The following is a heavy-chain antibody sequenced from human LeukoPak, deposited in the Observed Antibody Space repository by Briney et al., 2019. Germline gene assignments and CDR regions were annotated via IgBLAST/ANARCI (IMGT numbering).Heavy chain of an antibody. V-gene: IGHV4-39*07. CDR2: IFNSGST. J-gene: IGHJ4*02. CDR1: GGSISSGTYY. Sequence: SETLSLTCTVSGGSISSGTYYWGWIRQPPGKGLEWIGSIFNSGSTYYNPSLKSRVAISLDTSKNQFSLKLTSVTAADTAVYYCARDDGSSWTLSDYWGQGTLVTVSS. D-gene: IGHD6-13*01. CDR3: ARDDGSSWTLSDY.